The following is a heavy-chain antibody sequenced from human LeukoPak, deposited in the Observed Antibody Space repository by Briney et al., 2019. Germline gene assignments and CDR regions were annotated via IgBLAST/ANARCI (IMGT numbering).Heavy chain of an antibody. Sequence: GGSLRLSCAASGFTFTDYYMCWIRQAPGKGLEWVSYSSSSGTTIYYADSVKGRFTISRDNAKNSLYLQMNSLRAEDTAVYYCARGGGYGSGRLYYFNPWGQGTLVTVSS. CDR2: SSSSGTTI. V-gene: IGHV3-11*01. CDR1: GFTFTDYY. D-gene: IGHD3-10*01. J-gene: IGHJ4*02. CDR3: ARGGGYGSGRLYYFNP.